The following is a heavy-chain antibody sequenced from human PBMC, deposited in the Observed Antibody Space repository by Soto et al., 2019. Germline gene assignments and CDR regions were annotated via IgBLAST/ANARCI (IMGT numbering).Heavy chain of an antibody. J-gene: IGHJ4*02. CDR3: ASLSGGIAAADADY. CDR1: GSSISSGDYY. Sequence: PSETLSLTCTVSGSSISSGDYYWSWIRQPPGKGLEWIGYIYYSGSTYYNPSLKSRVTISVDTSKNQFSLKLSSVTAADTAVYYCASLSGGIAAADADYWGQGTLVTVSS. CDR2: IYYSGST. D-gene: IGHD6-13*01. V-gene: IGHV4-30-4*01.